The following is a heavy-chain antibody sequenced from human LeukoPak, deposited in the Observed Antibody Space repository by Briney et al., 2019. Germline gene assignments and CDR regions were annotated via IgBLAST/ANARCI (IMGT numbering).Heavy chain of an antibody. Sequence: KPSETLSLPCAFYGGSFSGYYWSRIRQPPGKGLEWIGEINHSGSTNYNPSLKSRVTISEDTSKNQFSLKLSSVTAADTAVYYCARDPRDSSGWSEFDYWGQGTLVTVSP. V-gene: IGHV4-34*01. CDR3: ARDPRDSSGWSEFDY. D-gene: IGHD6-19*01. CDR2: INHSGST. CDR1: GGSFSGYY. J-gene: IGHJ4*02.